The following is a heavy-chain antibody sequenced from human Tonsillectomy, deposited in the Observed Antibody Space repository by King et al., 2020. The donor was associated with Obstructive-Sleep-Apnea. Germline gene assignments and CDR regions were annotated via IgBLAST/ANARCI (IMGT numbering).Heavy chain of an antibody. Sequence: QLVQSGGGVVQPGRSLRLSCAASRFTFSSYAMHWVRQAPGKGLEWVAVISYDGSKKYYADSVKGRFTISRDNSKNTLYLQMNSLRAEDTAGYYCAREAEAFDIWGQGTMVTVSS. CDR3: AREAEAFDI. D-gene: IGHD6-13*01. CDR2: ISYDGSKK. V-gene: IGHV3-30*04. J-gene: IGHJ3*02. CDR1: RFTFSSYA.